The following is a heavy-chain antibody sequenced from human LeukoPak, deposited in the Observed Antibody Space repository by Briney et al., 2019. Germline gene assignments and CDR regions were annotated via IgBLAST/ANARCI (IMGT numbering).Heavy chain of an antibody. CDR3: AQTIVGAAPYFDY. J-gene: IGHJ4*02. D-gene: IGHD1-26*01. CDR1: GFTFSSNA. V-gene: IGHV3-23*01. CDR2: VSVSGGST. Sequence: GGSLRLSCAASGFTFSSNAMSWVRQAPGKGLEWVSGVSVSGGSTEYADSVRGRFTISRDNSKKTLYLQMNSLRAEDTAVYYCAQTIVGAAPYFDYWGQGALVTVSS.